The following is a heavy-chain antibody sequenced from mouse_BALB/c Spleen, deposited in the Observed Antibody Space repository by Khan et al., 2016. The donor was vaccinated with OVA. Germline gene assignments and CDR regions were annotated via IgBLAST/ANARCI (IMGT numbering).Heavy chain of an antibody. CDR3: ARGNYYGYALDY. J-gene: IGHJ4*01. CDR1: GYSITSNYA. D-gene: IGHD1-1*01. V-gene: IGHV3-2*02. CDR2: IRYSGST. Sequence: EVKLEESGPGLVKPSQSLSLTCTVTGYSITSNYAWNWIRQFPGYKLEWMGYIRYSGSTNYNPSLKSRVSITRDTSTKQFFLQLNSVTTEDTATYYCARGNYYGYALDYWGQGTSIPVSS.